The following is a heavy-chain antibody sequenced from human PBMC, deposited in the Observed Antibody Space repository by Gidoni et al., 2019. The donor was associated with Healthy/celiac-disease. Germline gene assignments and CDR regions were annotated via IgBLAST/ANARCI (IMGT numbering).Heavy chain of an antibody. CDR1: GFNFSSSC. D-gene: IGHD3-10*01. J-gene: IGHJ2*01. V-gene: IGHV3-21*01. CDR2: ISSISIYI. Sequence: EVQLVESGGGLVKTGGSLRRSCAAAGFNFSSSCMNWVRPAPVKGLEWVSSISSISIYIYYADSVKGLFTISRDNAKNSLYLQMTSLRAEDTAVYSCARNIGSMGWYFDLWGRGTLVTVSS. CDR3: ARNIGSMGWYFDL.